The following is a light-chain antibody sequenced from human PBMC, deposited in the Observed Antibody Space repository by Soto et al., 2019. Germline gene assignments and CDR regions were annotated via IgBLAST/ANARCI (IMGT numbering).Light chain of an antibody. J-gene: IGLJ2*01. CDR2: GTN. V-gene: IGLV8-61*01. CDR3: VLYMGSGQWV. Sequence: QAVVTQEPSFSVSPGGTVTLTCGLTSGSVSTNYYPSWYQQTPGQTPRTLIYGTNTRSSGVPDRFSGSILGNKAALTITGAQADDESDYYCVLYMGSGQWVFGGGTKLTVL. CDR1: SGSVSTNYY.